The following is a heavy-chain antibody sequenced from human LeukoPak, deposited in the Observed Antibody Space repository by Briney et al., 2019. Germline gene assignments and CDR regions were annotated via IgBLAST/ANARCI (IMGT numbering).Heavy chain of an antibody. CDR1: GGSISSSSYY. CDR3: ASFYSSSSGSWFDP. D-gene: IGHD6-6*01. J-gene: IGHJ5*02. Sequence: PSETLSLTCTVSGGSISSSSYYWGWIRQPPGKGLEWIGNIYYSGSTYYSPSLKSRLTISVDTSKNQFSLKLSSVTAADTAVYYCASFYSSSSGSWFDPWGQGTLVTVSS. V-gene: IGHV4-39*01. CDR2: IYYSGST.